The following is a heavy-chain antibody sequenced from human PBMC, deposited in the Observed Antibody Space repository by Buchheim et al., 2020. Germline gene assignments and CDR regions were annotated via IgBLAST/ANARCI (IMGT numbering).Heavy chain of an antibody. D-gene: IGHD5-24*01. CDR3: ARDKQLRGYYYYYGMDV. J-gene: IGHJ6*02. Sequence: EVQLVESGGGLVQPGGSLRLSCAASGFTFSSYWMHWVRQAPGKGLVWVSRINSDGSSTSYADSVKGRFTISRDNAKTPLYLQMNSLRAEDTAGYYCARDKQLRGYYYYYGMDVWGQGTT. CDR2: INSDGSST. V-gene: IGHV3-74*01. CDR1: GFTFSSYW.